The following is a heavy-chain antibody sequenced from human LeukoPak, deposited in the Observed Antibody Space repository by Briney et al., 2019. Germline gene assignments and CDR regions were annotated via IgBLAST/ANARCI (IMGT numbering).Heavy chain of an antibody. D-gene: IGHD3-22*01. CDR3: ANSPFRDSYDRSGYFSHRSYYFDY. CDR1: GYTLTELS. Sequence: ASVEVSCKVSGYTLTELSMHWVRQAPGKGLEWMGGFDPEDGETIYAQKFHGRVTITADESTSTAYMELSSLRSEDTAVYYCANSPFRDSYDRSGYFSHRSYYFDYWGQGTLVTVSS. CDR2: FDPEDGET. J-gene: IGHJ4*02. V-gene: IGHV1-24*01.